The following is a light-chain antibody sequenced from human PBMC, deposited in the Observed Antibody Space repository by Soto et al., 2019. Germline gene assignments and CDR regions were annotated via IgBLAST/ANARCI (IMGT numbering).Light chain of an antibody. CDR1: AGAVTSVHY. CDR2: DTN. V-gene: IGLV7-46*01. J-gene: IGLJ3*02. CDR3: LVSDSGVRV. Sequence: QAVVPQEPSLTVSPGGTVTLTCGSSAGAVTSVHYSYWFQQKPGQAPRSLIYDTNNKYSWTPARFSGSLLVGKAALTLSGAQPEAEAESSGLVSDSGVRVFGGGTKVTVL.